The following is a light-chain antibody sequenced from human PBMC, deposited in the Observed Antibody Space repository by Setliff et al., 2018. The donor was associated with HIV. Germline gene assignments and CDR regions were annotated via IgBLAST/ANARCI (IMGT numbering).Light chain of an antibody. CDR2: GNN. CDR3: QSYDSTLSGHWV. CDR1: NSNIGAGFD. J-gene: IGLJ3*02. V-gene: IGLV1-40*01. Sequence: QSALTQPPSVSGAPGQRVTISCTGSNSNIGAGFDVHWFQQLPGTAPKLLIYGNNNRPSGVPDRFSGSKSGTSASLAITGLRAEDEADYYCQSYDSTLSGHWVFGGGTKVTVL.